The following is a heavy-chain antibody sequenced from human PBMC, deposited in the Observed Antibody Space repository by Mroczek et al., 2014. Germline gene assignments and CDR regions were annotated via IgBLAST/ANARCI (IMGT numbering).Heavy chain of an antibody. D-gene: IGHD1-26*01. CDR3: ARAGIYSGSYFEVDSWIGDAFDI. V-gene: IGHV4-59*01. Sequence: QVQLQQWGPGLVKPSETLSLTCTVSGGSISSYYWSWIRQPPGKGLEWIGYIYYSGSTNYNPSLKSRVTISVDTSKNQFSLKLSSVTAADTAVYYCARAGIYSGSYFEVDSWIGDAFDIWDQGTMVTVSS. J-gene: IGHJ3*02. CDR1: GGSISSYY. CDR2: IYYSGST.